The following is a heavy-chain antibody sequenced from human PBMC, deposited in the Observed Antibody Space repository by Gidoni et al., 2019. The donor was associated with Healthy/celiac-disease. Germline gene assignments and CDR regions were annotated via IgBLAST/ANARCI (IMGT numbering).Heavy chain of an antibody. CDR1: GFTFDDYA. Sequence: EVQLVESGGGLVQPGRSLRLSCAASGFTFDDYAMHWVRQAPGKGLEWVSGISWNSGSIGYADSVKGRFTISRDNAKNSLYLQMNSLRAEDTALYYCAKSVDDILTGPVDYWGQGTLVTVSS. D-gene: IGHD3-9*01. V-gene: IGHV3-9*01. CDR3: AKSVDDILTGPVDY. J-gene: IGHJ4*02. CDR2: ISWNSGSI.